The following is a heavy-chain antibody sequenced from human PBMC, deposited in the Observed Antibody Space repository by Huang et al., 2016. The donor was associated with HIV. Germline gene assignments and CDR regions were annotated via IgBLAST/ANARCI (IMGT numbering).Heavy chain of an antibody. V-gene: IGHV1-18*01. J-gene: IGHJ6*03. CDR3: ARSGFGVVITTTLDYYYMDV. CDR2: IRVYNGDT. Sequence: QVQLVQSGAEVKKPGASVKVSCEASNYNFGSHGISWVRQAPGQGLEWMGGIRVYNGDTKDAQKFQGRVTMTRETSTRTAYMELTSLRFDDTAVYYCARSGFGVVITTTLDYYYMDVWGTGTTVTVSS. CDR1: NYNFGSHG. D-gene: IGHD3-3*01.